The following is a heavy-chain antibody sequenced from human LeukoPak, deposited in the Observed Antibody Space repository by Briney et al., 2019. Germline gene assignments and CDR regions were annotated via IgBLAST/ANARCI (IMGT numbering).Heavy chain of an antibody. Sequence: SETLSLTCTVSGGSISSGGYYRSWIRQHPGKGLEWIGYIYYSGSTYYNPSLKSRVTISVDTSKNQFSLKLSSVTAADTAVYYCARASGIAAAGGLFDYWGQGTLVTVSS. J-gene: IGHJ4*02. CDR1: GGSISSGGYY. V-gene: IGHV4-31*03. D-gene: IGHD6-13*01. CDR2: IYYSGST. CDR3: ARASGIAAAGGLFDY.